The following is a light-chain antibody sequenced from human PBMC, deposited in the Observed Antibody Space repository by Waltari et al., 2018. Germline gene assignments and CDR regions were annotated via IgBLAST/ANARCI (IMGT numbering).Light chain of an antibody. CDR2: GAA. J-gene: IGKJ1*01. CDR1: QSVTRA. V-gene: IGKV3-20*01. Sequence: EIVLTQSPGTLSLSPGESATLSCRTSQSVTRALAWYQQKPGQAPRLLIYGAANRATGIPDRVSGSGSGTDVSLTVSSLEPEDFAVYYCQHYLRIPVTFGQRTKVEVK. CDR3: QHYLRIPVT.